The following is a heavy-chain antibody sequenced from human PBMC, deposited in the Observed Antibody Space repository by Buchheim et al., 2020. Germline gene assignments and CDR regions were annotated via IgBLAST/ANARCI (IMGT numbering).Heavy chain of an antibody. CDR3: AKWNSLY. CDR2: ITFGGTVK. CDR1: GFTFDDYT. J-gene: IGHJ4*02. Sequence: EVHLLESGGGIIQPGGSLRLSCAASGFTFDDYTMSWVRQAPGKGLEWVSSITFGGTVKYYADSVKGRFTISRDNSKNTLYLQMNSLRAEDTAVYYCAKWNSLYWGQGTL. D-gene: IGHD1/OR15-1a*01. V-gene: IGHV3-23*01.